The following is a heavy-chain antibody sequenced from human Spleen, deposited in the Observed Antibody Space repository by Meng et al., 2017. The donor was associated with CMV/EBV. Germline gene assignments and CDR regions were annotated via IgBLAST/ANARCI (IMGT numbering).Heavy chain of an antibody. CDR3: TRGDDILTGYPEYGMDV. D-gene: IGHD3-9*01. V-gene: IGHV3-49*04. CDR1: GFTFRDYA. J-gene: IGHJ6*02. Sequence: GESLKISCTASGFTFRDYALSWVRQAPGKGLEWVTLIRSKAYGGTTEYAASVKGRFTISRDDSKGIAYLQMNSLKTEDTAVYYCTRGDDILTGYPEYGMDVWSHGTTVTVSS. CDR2: IRSKAYGGTT.